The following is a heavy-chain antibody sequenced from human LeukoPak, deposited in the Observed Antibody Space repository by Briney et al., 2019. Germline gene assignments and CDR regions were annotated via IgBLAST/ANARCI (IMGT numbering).Heavy chain of an antibody. Sequence: QPGGSLRLSCAASGFTVSSNYMSWVRQAPGKGLEWVSVIYSGGSTYYADPVKGRFTISRDNSKNTLYLQMNSLRAEDTAVYYCAKVLYYDSSGYSDYWGQGALVTVSS. D-gene: IGHD3-22*01. V-gene: IGHV3-53*05. J-gene: IGHJ4*02. CDR3: AKVLYYDSSGYSDY. CDR2: IYSGGST. CDR1: GFTVSSNY.